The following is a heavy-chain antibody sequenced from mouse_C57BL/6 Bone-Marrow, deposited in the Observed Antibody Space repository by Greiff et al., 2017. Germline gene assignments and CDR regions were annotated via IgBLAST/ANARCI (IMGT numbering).Heavy chain of an antibody. CDR3: AKREPTTVVATKGVDY. D-gene: IGHD1-1*01. V-gene: IGHV5-17*01. J-gene: IGHJ4*01. CDR2: ISSGSSTI. CDR1: GFTFSDYG. Sequence: EVMLVESGGGLVKPGGSLKLSCAASGFTFSDYGMHWVRQAPEKGLEWVAYISSGSSTIYYADTVKGRFTISRDNAKNTLFLQMTSLRSEDTAMYYCAKREPTTVVATKGVDYWGQGTSVTVSS.